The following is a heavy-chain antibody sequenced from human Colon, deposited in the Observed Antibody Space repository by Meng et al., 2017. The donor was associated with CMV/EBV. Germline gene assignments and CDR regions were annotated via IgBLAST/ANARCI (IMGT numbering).Heavy chain of an antibody. D-gene: IGHD3-10*02. V-gene: IGHV4-39*07. CDR1: GASFTSNSDF. CDR3: ARVVLNFFDY. J-gene: IGHJ4*02. CDR2: IYYSGSA. Sequence: QLHLESSGPGRVNPSATLSLTCTVSGASFTSNSDFWGWFRQPPGKGLEYIGSIYYSGSAYYNPSLKSRVTISLDTSKNQFSLKLSSVTAADTAMYYCARVVLNFFDYWGQGTLVTVSS.